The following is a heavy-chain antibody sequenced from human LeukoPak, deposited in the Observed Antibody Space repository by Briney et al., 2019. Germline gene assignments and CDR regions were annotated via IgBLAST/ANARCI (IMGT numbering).Heavy chain of an antibody. CDR1: GFTFSSYA. CDR2: ISGSGGSP. J-gene: IGHJ4*02. CDR3: AKGYYDYVWGSYYFDY. V-gene: IGHV3-23*01. Sequence: GGSLRLSCAASGFTFSSYAMSWVRQAPGKGLEWVSAISGSGGSPYYADSVKGRFTISRDNSRDTLYLQMNSLRAEGTAVYYCAKGYYDYVWGSYYFDYWGQGTLVTASS. D-gene: IGHD3-16*01.